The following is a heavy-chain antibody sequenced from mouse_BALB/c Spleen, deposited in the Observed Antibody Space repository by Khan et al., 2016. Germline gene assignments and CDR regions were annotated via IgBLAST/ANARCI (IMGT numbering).Heavy chain of an antibody. CDR3: TKAQYSFAY. Sequence: VKLEESGGGLVQPGGSMKLSCVASGFTFSNYWMNWVRQSPEKGLEWVAEIRLKSNNYATHYAESVKGRFTISRENSKNSVYLQMSDLRAEDTGIYYCTKAQYSFAYWGQGTLVTVSA. V-gene: IGHV6-6*02. CDR2: IRLKSNNYAT. CDR1: GFTFSNYW. J-gene: IGHJ3*01.